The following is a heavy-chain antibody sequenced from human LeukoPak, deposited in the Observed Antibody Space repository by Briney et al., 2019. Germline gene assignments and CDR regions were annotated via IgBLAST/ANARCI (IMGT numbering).Heavy chain of an antibody. Sequence: GGSLRLSCAASGFTFSSYSMNWVRQAPGKGLEWVSSISSSSSYIYYADSVKGRFTISRDNAKNSLYLQMNSPRAEDTAVYYCARGGELLTFFDYWGQGTLVTVSS. CDR2: ISSSSSYI. V-gene: IGHV3-21*01. CDR1: GFTFSSYS. D-gene: IGHD1-26*01. J-gene: IGHJ4*02. CDR3: ARGGELLTFFDY.